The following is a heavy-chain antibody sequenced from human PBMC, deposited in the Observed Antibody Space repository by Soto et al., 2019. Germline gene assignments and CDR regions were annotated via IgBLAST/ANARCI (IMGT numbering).Heavy chain of an antibody. Sequence: PSETLSLTCAVYGGSFSGYYWSWIRQPPGKGLEWIGEINHSGSTNYNPSLKSRVTISVDTSKNQFSLKLSSVTAADTAVYYCARGFPYYYGMDVWGQGTTVTV. CDR3: ARGFPYYYGMDV. V-gene: IGHV4-34*01. CDR2: INHSGST. CDR1: GGSFSGYY. J-gene: IGHJ6*02.